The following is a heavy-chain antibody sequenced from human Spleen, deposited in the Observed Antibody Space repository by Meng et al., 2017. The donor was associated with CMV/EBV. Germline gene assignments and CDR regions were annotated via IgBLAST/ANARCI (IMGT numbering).Heavy chain of an antibody. Sequence: SCAASGFAFSTYAMSWVRQAPGKGPEWISTICGGHDKTYYASSVKGRFTISRDNSKNTLYLEMISLRAEDTAVYYCARVIFPSGRDVWGQGTTVTVSS. D-gene: IGHD3-3*01. J-gene: IGHJ6*02. CDR1: GFAFSTYA. V-gene: IGHV3-23*01. CDR3: ARVIFPSGRDV. CDR2: ICGGHDKT.